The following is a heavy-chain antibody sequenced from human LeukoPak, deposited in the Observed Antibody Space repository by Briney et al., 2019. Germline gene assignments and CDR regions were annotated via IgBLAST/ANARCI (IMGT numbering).Heavy chain of an antibody. CDR3: ARDYPYYYDSSGYYGPSDAFDI. CDR1: GGSFSGYY. J-gene: IGHJ3*02. Sequence: PSETLSLTCAVYGGSFSGYYWSWIRQPPGKGLEWIGEINHSGSTNYNPSLKSRVTISVDTSKNQFSLKLSSVTAADTAVYYCARDYPYYYDSSGYYGPSDAFDIWGQGTMVTVSS. CDR2: INHSGST. D-gene: IGHD3-22*01. V-gene: IGHV4-34*01.